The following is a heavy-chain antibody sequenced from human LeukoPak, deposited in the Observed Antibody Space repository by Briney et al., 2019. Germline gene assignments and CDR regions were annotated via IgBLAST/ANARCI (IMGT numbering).Heavy chain of an antibody. CDR2: IYYSGST. D-gene: IGHD4-17*01. CDR1: GGSISSYY. Sequence: SETLSLTCTVSGGSISSYYWSWIRQPPGKGLEWIGYIYYSGSTNYNPSLKSRVTISVDTSKNQFSLKLSSVTAADTAVYYCARHRGPTVTTWLDYWGQGTLVTVSS. CDR3: ARHRGPTVTTWLDY. V-gene: IGHV4-59*08. J-gene: IGHJ4*02.